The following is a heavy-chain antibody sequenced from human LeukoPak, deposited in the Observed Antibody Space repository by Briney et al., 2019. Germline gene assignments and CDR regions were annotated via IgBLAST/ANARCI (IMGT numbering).Heavy chain of an antibody. V-gene: IGHV4-38-2*01. Sequence: SETLSLTCAVSGYSISSGYYWGWIRQPPGKGLEGIGIIYHSGSTYYNPSLKSRVTISVDTSKNQFSLKLSSVTAADTAVYYCAKTYYYDSSGYNWFDPWGQGTLVTVSS. CDR1: GYSISSGYY. CDR3: AKTYYYDSSGYNWFDP. J-gene: IGHJ5*02. CDR2: IYHSGST. D-gene: IGHD3-22*01.